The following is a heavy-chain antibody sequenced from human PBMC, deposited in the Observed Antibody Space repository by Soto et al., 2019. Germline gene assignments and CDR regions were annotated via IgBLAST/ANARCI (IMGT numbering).Heavy chain of an antibody. D-gene: IGHD3-22*01. CDR2: INAGNSNT. J-gene: IGHJ4*02. CDR3: ARALYYYDSSGYYVQGFDY. CDR1: GYTFTSYA. Sequence: ASVKVSFTASGYTFTSYAIHWVRQAPGQRLEWMGWINAGNSNTKYSQKFQGRVTITRDTSASTTYMELSSLRSEDTAVYYCARALYYYDSSGYYVQGFDYWGQGTLVTVSS. V-gene: IGHV1-3*01.